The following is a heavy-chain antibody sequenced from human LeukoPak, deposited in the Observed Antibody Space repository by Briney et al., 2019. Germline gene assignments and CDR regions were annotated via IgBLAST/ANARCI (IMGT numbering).Heavy chain of an antibody. V-gene: IGHV3-7*01. J-gene: IGHJ1*01. CDR2: IKTDASEK. D-gene: IGHD4-11*01. CDR1: GFIFSNCW. Sequence: GGSLRLSCETSGFIFSNCWMTWVRQAPGKGLEWVANIKTDASEKYYADSVKGRFTISRDNAKNSLYLQMNSLRAEDTAVYYCATYSTRNAREFQSWGQGTLVTVSS. CDR3: ATYSTRNAREFQS.